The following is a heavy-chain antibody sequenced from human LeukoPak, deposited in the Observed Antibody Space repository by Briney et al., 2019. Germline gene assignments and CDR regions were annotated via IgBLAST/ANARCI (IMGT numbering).Heavy chain of an antibody. Sequence: SVKVSCKASGGTFSSYAISWVRQAPGQGLEWMGGIIPIFGTANYAQKFQGRVTITTDESTSTAYMELSSLRSEDTAVYYCASSHIVVVPAPIGWFDPWGQGTLVTVSS. CDR1: GGTFSSYA. J-gene: IGHJ5*02. D-gene: IGHD2-2*01. V-gene: IGHV1-69*05. CDR2: IIPIFGTA. CDR3: ASSHIVVVPAPIGWFDP.